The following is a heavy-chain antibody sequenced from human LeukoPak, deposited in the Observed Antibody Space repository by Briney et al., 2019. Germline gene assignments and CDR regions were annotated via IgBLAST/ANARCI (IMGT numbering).Heavy chain of an antibody. CDR3: ATNIVGAADY. Sequence: GRSLRLSCAVSGFTFSSYGMHWVRQAPGKGLEWVAVIWYDGSNKYYADSVKGRFTISRDNSKNTLYLQMNSLRAEDTAVYYCATNIVGAADYWGQGTLVTVSS. J-gene: IGHJ4*02. CDR1: GFTFSSYG. V-gene: IGHV3-33*01. D-gene: IGHD1-26*01. CDR2: IWYDGSNK.